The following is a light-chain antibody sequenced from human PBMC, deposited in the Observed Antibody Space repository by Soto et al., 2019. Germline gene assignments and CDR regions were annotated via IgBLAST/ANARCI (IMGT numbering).Light chain of an antibody. V-gene: IGLV2-23*02. Sequence: QSALTQPASVSGSPGQSITISCTGTNNDVGAFNLVSWYQQHPVKAPKLIIFGVTERPSGVSNRFSGSKSGNTAFLTISGLQAEDEGDYYCCSYAGSGNYWIFGGGTKLTVL. CDR2: GVT. J-gene: IGLJ3*02. CDR1: NNDVGAFNL. CDR3: CSYAGSGNYWI.